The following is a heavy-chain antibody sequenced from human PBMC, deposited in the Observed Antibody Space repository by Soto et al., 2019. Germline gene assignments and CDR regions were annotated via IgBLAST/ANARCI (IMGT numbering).Heavy chain of an antibody. CDR3: ARADSSGYYLGYYYYYGMDV. CDR2: IIPIFGTA. Sequence: QVQLVQSGAEVKKPGSSVKVSCKASGGTFSSYAISWVQQAPGQGLEWMGGIIPIFGTANYAQKFQGRVTITADESTSTAYMELSSLRSEDTAVYYCARADSSGYYLGYYYYYGMDVWGQGTTVTVSS. V-gene: IGHV1-69*01. J-gene: IGHJ6*02. CDR1: GGTFSSYA. D-gene: IGHD3-22*01.